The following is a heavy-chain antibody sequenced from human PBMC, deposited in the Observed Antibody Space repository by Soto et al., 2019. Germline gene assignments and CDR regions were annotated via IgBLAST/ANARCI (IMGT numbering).Heavy chain of an antibody. CDR3: ARDTILTGMLDF. CDR2: VYYTGTT. CDR1: GGSIGSYH. Sequence: PSETLSLTCTVSGGSIGSYHWSWVRQPPGKGLEWIASVYYTGTTNYNPSLGSRVTISIDAPENQISLKLTSVTAADTAFYYCARDTILTGMLDFWGQGTLVTVSS. J-gene: IGHJ4*02. V-gene: IGHV4-59*01. D-gene: IGHD3-3*01.